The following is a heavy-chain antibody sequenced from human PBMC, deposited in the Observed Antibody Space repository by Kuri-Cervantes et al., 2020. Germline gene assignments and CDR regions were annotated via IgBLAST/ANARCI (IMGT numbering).Heavy chain of an antibody. J-gene: IGHJ4*02. Sequence: GESLKISCAASGFTFHFYAMSWVRQAPGKGLEWISYISSSSTTIYYADSVKGRFTISRDNAKNSLYLQMNSLRAEDTAVYYCARDRAVPGPTGKYFDYWGQGTLVTVSS. D-gene: IGHD6-19*01. CDR1: GFTFHFYA. CDR3: ARDRAVPGPTGKYFDY. CDR2: ISSSSTTI. V-gene: IGHV3-48*01.